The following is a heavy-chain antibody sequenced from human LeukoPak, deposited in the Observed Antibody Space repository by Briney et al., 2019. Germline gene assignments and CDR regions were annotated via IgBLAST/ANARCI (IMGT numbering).Heavy chain of an antibody. CDR3: AKTRAGNSSGRDPGWPMDY. D-gene: IGHD3-22*01. CDR1: GFTFSSYT. J-gene: IGHJ4*02. V-gene: IGHV3-23*01. CDR2: ISGSGSIT. Sequence: GGSLRLSCAASGFTFSSYTMNWVRQAPGKGLEWVSGISGSGSITYFADSVKGRFTISRDNSKNTVYPQINSLRAEDTALYYCAKTRAGNSSGRDPGWPMDYWGQGTLVTVSS.